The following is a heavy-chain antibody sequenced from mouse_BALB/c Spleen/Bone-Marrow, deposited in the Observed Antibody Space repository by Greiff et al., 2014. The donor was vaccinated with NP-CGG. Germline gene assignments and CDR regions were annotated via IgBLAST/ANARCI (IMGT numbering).Heavy chain of an antibody. CDR3: ARNYDYDGGYYAMDY. CDR1: GYNFISYW. CDR2: INPSTGYT. D-gene: IGHD2-4*01. Sequence: VQLQESGAELAKPGASVKMSCKASGYNFISYWMHWVKQRPGQGLEWIGYINPSTGYTEYNQKFKDKATLTADKSSSKAYMQLSSLTSEDSAVYYCARNYDYDGGYYAMDYWDQGTSVTASS. V-gene: IGHV1-7*01. J-gene: IGHJ4*01.